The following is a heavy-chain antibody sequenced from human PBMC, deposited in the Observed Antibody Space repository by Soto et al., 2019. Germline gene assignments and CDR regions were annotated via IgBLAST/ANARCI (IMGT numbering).Heavy chain of an antibody. D-gene: IGHD4-17*01. J-gene: IGHJ4*02. V-gene: IGHV4-39*01. Sequence: QLQLQESGPGLVKPSETLSLTCTVSGGSISSSSYYWGWIRQPPGKGLEWIGSIYYSGSTYYNPSLKSRVTISVDTSKNQFSLKLSSVTAADTAVYYCARQDAVTTQVAMDYWGQGTLVTVSS. CDR3: ARQDAVTTQVAMDY. CDR1: GGSISSSSYY. CDR2: IYYSGST.